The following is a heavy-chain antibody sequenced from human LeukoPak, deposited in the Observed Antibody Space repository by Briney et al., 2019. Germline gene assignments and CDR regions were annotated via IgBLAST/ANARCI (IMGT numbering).Heavy chain of an antibody. CDR1: GFTFSSYW. CDR3: ARNFDCDTCAWHPWRGDY. D-gene: IGHD3-9*01. Sequence: GGSLRLSCEASGFTFSSYWMSWGRQAPGKGLEWVANIKQDGSEKYYLHYLKGRFTISRDNAKNSLYLQMNNLRAEDTAVYYCARNFDCDTCAWHPWRGDYWGQGSLVTVSS. CDR2: IKQDGSEK. V-gene: IGHV3-7*01. J-gene: IGHJ4*02.